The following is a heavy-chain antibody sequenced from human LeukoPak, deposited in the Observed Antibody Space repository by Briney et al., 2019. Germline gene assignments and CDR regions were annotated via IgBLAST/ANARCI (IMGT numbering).Heavy chain of an antibody. V-gene: IGHV4-59*01. CDR2: LYYSGST. Sequence: SETLSLTCTVSGGSISSYYWSWIRQPPGKGLEWIGYLYYSGSTNYNPSLKSRVTISVDTSKNQFSLKLSSVTAADTAVYYCARVFDFWSGYYQGYYFDYWGQGTLVTVSS. CDR1: GGSISSYY. J-gene: IGHJ4*02. D-gene: IGHD3-3*01. CDR3: ARVFDFWSGYYQGYYFDY.